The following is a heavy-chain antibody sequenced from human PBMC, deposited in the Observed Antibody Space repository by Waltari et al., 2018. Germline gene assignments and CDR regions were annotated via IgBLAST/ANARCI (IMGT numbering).Heavy chain of an antibody. V-gene: IGHV1-69*12. CDR2: IIPIFGTA. CDR1: GGTFSSYA. J-gene: IGHJ3*02. Sequence: QVQLVQSGAEVKKPGSSVTVSCKASGGTFSSYAISWVRPAPGQGLEWMGGIIPIFGTANYAQKFQGRVTITADESTSTAYMELSSLRSEDTAVYYCARRPFRGSGTSFDIWGQGTMVTVSS. CDR3: ARRPFRGSGTSFDI. D-gene: IGHD3-10*01.